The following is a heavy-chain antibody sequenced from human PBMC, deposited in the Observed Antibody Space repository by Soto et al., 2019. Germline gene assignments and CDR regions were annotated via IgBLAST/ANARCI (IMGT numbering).Heavy chain of an antibody. CDR3: ARRYQAFGKYYFDY. V-gene: IGHV1-8*01. D-gene: IGHD3-10*01. Sequence: PLNLYRKTAGYTNIIYLIDRVRMETGQGLEWMGWMNPNSGNTGYAQKFQGRVTMTRNTSISTAYMELSSLRSEDTAVYYCARRYQAFGKYYFDYWGQGTLVTVSS. CDR2: MNPNSGNT. CDR1: GYTNIIYL. J-gene: IGHJ4*02.